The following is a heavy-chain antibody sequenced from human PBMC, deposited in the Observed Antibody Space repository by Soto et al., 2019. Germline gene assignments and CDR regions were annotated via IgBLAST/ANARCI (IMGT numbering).Heavy chain of an antibody. V-gene: IGHV4-34*01. CDR2: INHSGST. Sequence: QVQLQQWGAGLLKPSETLSLTCAVYGGSFSGYYWSWXXXXPXXGLEWIGEINHSGSTNYNPSLKXXXXXXXXXXXXXXXXXXXXXXXXXXXXXXXXXXXXXXXXXXXXXXXMDVWGKGTTVTVSS. CDR3: XXXXXXXXXXXXXXXXMDV. J-gene: IGHJ6*03. CDR1: GGSFSGYY.